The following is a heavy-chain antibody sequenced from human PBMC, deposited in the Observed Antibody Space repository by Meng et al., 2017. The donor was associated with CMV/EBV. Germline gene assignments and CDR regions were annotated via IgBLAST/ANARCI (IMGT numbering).Heavy chain of an antibody. CDR2: ISYDGSNK. J-gene: IGHJ4*02. CDR1: GFTFSSSA. V-gene: IGHV3-30*04. D-gene: IGHD1-26*01. CDR3: ARGLSGSYFDY. Sequence: SCAASGFTFSSSAMHWVRQAPGKGLEWVAVISYDGSNKYYADSVKGRFTISRDNSKNTLYLQMNSLRAEDTAVYYCARGLSGSYFDYWGQGTLVTVSS.